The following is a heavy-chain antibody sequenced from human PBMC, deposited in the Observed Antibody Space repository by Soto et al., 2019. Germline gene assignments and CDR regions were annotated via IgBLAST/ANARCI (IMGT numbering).Heavy chain of an antibody. Sequence: QVQLQESGPGLVKPSQTLSLTCTVSGGSISSGDYYWSWIRQPPGKGLEWIGYIYYSGSTYYNPSLKRRXXIXVXRSKNQFSLKLSSVTAADTAVYYCAREELQLWHIDYWGQGTLVTVSS. CDR1: GGSISSGDYY. D-gene: IGHD5-18*01. CDR3: AREELQLWHIDY. V-gene: IGHV4-30-4*01. CDR2: IYYSGST. J-gene: IGHJ4*02.